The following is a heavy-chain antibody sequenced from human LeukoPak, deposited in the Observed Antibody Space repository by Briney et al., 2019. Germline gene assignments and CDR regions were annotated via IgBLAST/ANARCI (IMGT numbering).Heavy chain of an antibody. CDR2: ISWNSGSI. V-gene: IGHV3-9*01. CDR1: GFTFGDYA. J-gene: IGHJ4*02. D-gene: IGHD6-13*01. CDR3: VKDIVTGRAAAAPIYY. Sequence: GGSLSLSCAASGFTFGDYAMHWVRQAPGKGLEWVSGISWNSGSIDYADSEKGRFTISRDNAKNSLYLQMNSLRPEDTALYYCVKDIVTGRAAAAPIYYWGQGALVTVS.